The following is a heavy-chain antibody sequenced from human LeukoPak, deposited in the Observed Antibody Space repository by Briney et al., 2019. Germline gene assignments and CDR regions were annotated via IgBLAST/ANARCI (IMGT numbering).Heavy chain of an antibody. V-gene: IGHV3-9*01. CDR1: GFTFDDYA. CDR3: AKTDYGDDLYYFNS. J-gene: IGHJ4*02. CDR2: ISWNSGSI. Sequence: GRSLRLSCAASGFTFDDYAMHWVRQAPGKGLEWVSGISWNSGSIGYADSVKGRFTISRDNAKNSLYLQMNSLRAEDTALYYCAKTDYGDDLYYFNSWGQGTLVTVSS. D-gene: IGHD4-17*01.